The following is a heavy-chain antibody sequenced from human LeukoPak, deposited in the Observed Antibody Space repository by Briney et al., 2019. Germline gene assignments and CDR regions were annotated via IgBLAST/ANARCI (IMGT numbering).Heavy chain of an antibody. CDR2: MNPNSGNT. Sequence: GASVKVSCKASGYTFTSYDINWVRQATGQGLEWMGWMNPNSGNTGYAQKFQGRVTMTRNTSISTAYMELSSLRSEDTAVYYCARGRPEYDILTGYRYDYWGQGTLVTVSS. CDR1: GYTFTSYD. CDR3: ARGRPEYDILTGYRYDY. V-gene: IGHV1-8*01. J-gene: IGHJ4*02. D-gene: IGHD3-9*01.